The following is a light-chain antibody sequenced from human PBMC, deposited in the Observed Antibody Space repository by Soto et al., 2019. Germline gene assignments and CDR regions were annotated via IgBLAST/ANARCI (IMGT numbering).Light chain of an antibody. CDR2: GNF. Sequence: SVLTQPPSVSGAPGQRGTISFTGSSSNIGASFDVHWYHQLPGTAPNLLIYGNFNRPSGVPDRFSGSKSGTAAYLAITGLQSEDEADYYCQSLDNRLSRVVGTGTKLTVL. V-gene: IGLV1-40*01. J-gene: IGLJ1*01. CDR3: QSLDNRLSRV. CDR1: SSNIGASFD.